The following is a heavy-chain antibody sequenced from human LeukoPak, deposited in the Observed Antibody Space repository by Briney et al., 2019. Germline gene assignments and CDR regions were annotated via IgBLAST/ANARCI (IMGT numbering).Heavy chain of an antibody. CDR2: IYYSGST. V-gene: IGHV4-59*05. CDR1: GGSISSYY. Sequence: SETLSLTCTVSGGSISSYYWSWIRQPPGKGLEWIGSIYYSGSTYYNPSLKSRVTISVDTSKNQLSLKLSSVTAADTAVYYCARRRLLLWFGELSNWFDPWGQGTLVTVSS. D-gene: IGHD3-10*01. J-gene: IGHJ5*02. CDR3: ARRRLLLWFGELSNWFDP.